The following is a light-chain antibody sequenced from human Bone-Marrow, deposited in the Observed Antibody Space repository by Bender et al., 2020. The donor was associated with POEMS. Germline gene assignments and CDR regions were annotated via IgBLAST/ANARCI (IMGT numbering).Light chain of an antibody. CDR3: CSFATSSTLV. Sequence: QSALTQPASVSGSPGQSITISCTGTSSDIGTYDLVSWYQQHPNKAPKLMVYEDNKRPSGVSERFSGSKSGNTASLTISGLQAEDEADYYCCSFATSSTLVFGGGTKLTVL. CDR2: EDN. CDR1: SSDIGTYDL. J-gene: IGLJ3*02. V-gene: IGLV2-23*01.